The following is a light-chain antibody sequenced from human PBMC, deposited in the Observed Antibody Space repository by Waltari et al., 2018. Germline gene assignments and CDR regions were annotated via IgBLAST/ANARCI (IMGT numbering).Light chain of an antibody. CDR3: QQYYTTPPYT. J-gene: IGKJ2*01. Sequence: DIVMTQSPDSLTESLGERATINCKSSRNILYSSNNKNHLAWYQQKPGQPPKLLIYWASTRESGVPDRFSGSGSGTDFTLTINSLQPEDVAVYYCQQYYTTPPYTFGQGTKLEIK. CDR1: RNILYSSNNKNH. V-gene: IGKV4-1*01. CDR2: WAS.